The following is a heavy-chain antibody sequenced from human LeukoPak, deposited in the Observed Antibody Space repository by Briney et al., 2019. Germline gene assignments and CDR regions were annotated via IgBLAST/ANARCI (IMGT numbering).Heavy chain of an antibody. V-gene: IGHV4-39*01. D-gene: IGHD4-11*01. CDR1: GGSISSSSYY. CDR2: IYYSGST. J-gene: IGHJ4*02. CDR3: ARLTVTLFDY. Sequence: SETLSLTCTVSGGSISSSSYYWGWIRQPPGKGLEWIGSIYYSGSTYYNPSLKSRVTISVDTSKNQFSLKLSPVTAADTAVYYCARLTVTLFDYWGQGTLVTVSS.